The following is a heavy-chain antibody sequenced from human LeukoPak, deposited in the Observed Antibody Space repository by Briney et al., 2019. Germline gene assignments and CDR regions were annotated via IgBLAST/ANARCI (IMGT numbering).Heavy chain of an antibody. V-gene: IGHV4-39*01. J-gene: IGHJ6*02. Sequence: SETLSLTCTVSGGAISSSSYYWGRIRQPPGKGLEWIGSIFYSGSTYYNPSLKSRVTMSADTSKNQFSLKLSSVTAADTAMYYCGRHQTMYYGMDVWGQGTAVTVSS. CDR2: IFYSGST. CDR1: GGAISSSSYY. D-gene: IGHD4/OR15-4a*01. CDR3: GRHQTMYYGMDV.